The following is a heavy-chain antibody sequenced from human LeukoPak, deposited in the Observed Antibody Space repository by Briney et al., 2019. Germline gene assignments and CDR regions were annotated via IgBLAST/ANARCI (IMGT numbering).Heavy chain of an antibody. CDR3: ARDRGWYTRSFDY. D-gene: IGHD6-19*01. CDR2: ISHSGSA. Sequence: SETLSLTCAVYGGSFSDYYWNWIRQPPGKGLEWVGEISHSGSATYSPSLKSRLTISVDTSKNQFSLKLSSVTAADTAVYYCARDRGWYTRSFDYWGQGTLVTVSS. CDR1: GGSFSDYY. J-gene: IGHJ4*02. V-gene: IGHV4-34*01.